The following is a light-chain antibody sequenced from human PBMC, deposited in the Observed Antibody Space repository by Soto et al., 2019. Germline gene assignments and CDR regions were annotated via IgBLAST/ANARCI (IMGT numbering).Light chain of an antibody. CDR2: EAS. Sequence: DLQMTQSPSSVSASVGDRVTITCRASQGISRWLAWYQQKPGKAPNLLIYEASTLQSGVPSRFSGSGSGTDFTLTISSLQPEEFATYYCQQVDTFPLTFGGGTKVEIK. CDR3: QQVDTFPLT. V-gene: IGKV1-12*01. CDR1: QGISRW. J-gene: IGKJ4*01.